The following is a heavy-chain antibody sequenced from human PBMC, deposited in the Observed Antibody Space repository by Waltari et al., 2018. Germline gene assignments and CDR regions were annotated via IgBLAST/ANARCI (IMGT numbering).Heavy chain of an antibody. D-gene: IGHD2-8*01. CDR3: ARKKGLTAAYWYFDL. J-gene: IGHJ2*01. CDR1: GGSFSGYY. Sequence: QVQLQQWGAGLLKPSETLSLTCAVYGGSFSGYYWSWIRQPPGKGLEWIGEINHSGSTNYNPSLKSRVTISVDTSKNQFSLKLSSVTAADTAVYYWARKKGLTAAYWYFDLWGRGTLVTVSS. CDR2: INHSGST. V-gene: IGHV4-34*01.